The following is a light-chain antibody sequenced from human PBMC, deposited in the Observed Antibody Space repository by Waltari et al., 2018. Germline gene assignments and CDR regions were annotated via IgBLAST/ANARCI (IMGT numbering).Light chain of an antibody. J-gene: IGKJ4*01. V-gene: IGKV4-1*01. Sequence: DIVMTQSPDSLAVSLGERATINCKSSQSILYRSSNRNALAWYQQKPGQPPKLLFFWAATRESGAPDRFSGSGSGTDFTLTISSLQAEDVAVYYCQQYYSTPLTFGGGTKVEIK. CDR2: WAA. CDR1: QSILYRSSNRNA. CDR3: QQYYSTPLT.